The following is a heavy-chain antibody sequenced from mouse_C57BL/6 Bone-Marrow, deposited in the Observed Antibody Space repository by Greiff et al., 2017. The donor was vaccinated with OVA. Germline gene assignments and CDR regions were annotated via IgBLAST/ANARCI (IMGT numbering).Heavy chain of an antibody. Sequence: QVQLQQSGAELARPGASVKMSCKASGYTFTSYTMHWVKQRPGQGLEWIGYINPSSGYTKYNQKFKDTATLTADKSSSTAYMQLSSLTSEDSAVYYCARPPGWLLRYYAMDYWGQGTSVTVSS. J-gene: IGHJ4*01. CDR3: ARPPGWLLRYYAMDY. CDR2: INPSSGYT. CDR1: GYTFTSYT. D-gene: IGHD2-3*01. V-gene: IGHV1-4*01.